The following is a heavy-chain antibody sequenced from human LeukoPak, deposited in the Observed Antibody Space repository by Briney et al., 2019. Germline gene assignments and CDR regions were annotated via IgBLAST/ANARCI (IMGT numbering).Heavy chain of an antibody. CDR2: ISSSSSYI. D-gene: IGHD4/OR15-4a*01. CDR1: GFTFSSYA. CDR3: AREVLVLTDFDY. J-gene: IGHJ4*02. Sequence: PGGSLRLSCAASGFTFSSYAMSWVRQAPGKGLEWVSSISSSSSYIYYADSVKGRFTISRDNAKNSLYLQMNSLRAEDTAVYYCAREVLVLTDFDYWGQGTLVTVSS. V-gene: IGHV3-21*01.